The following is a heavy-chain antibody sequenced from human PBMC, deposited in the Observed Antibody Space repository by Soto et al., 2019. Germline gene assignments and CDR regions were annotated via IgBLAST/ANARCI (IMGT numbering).Heavy chain of an antibody. Sequence: PAGSMGIGSAACGFSFTIAGVTGACKTTGKGLEWVGRIKSKINGGTIDYAAPVKGRFTISRDDSKNTLYLEMNSLNTEDTAVFYCTADLTDWGVSALDFLVQRSLVTGSP. CDR3: TADLTDWGVSALDF. D-gene: IGHD3-16*01. CDR2: IKSKINGGTI. CDR1: GFSFTIAG. V-gene: IGHV3-15*07. J-gene: IGHJ4*02.